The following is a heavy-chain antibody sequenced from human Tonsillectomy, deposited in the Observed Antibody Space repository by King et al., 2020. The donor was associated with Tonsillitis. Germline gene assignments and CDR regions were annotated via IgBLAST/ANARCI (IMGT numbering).Heavy chain of an antibody. CDR1: GFTFSSYA. V-gene: IGHV3-30*04. D-gene: IGHD6-6*01. CDR2: ISYDGSNK. Sequence: VQLVESGGGVVQPGRSLRLSCAASGFTFSSYAMHWVRQAPGKGLEWVAVISYDGSNKYYADSVKGRFTISRDNSKNTLYLQMNSLRAEDTAVYYCARDLSSSLPYWGQGTLVTVSS. J-gene: IGHJ4*02. CDR3: ARDLSSSLPY.